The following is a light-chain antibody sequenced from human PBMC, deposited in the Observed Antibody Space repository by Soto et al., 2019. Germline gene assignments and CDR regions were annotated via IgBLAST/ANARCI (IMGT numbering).Light chain of an antibody. J-gene: IGKJ1*01. CDR2: GAS. Sequence: EIVFTQSPGTLSLSPGERATLSCRASQSVSSNLAWYQQKPGQAPRLLIYGASSRATGIPDRFSGSGSGTDFTLTISRLEPEDFAVYYCQQYGSSPWTFGQGTKVDIK. CDR3: QQYGSSPWT. CDR1: QSVSSN. V-gene: IGKV3-20*01.